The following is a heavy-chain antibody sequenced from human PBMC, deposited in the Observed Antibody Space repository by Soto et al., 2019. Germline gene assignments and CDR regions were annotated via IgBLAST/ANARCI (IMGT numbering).Heavy chain of an antibody. Sequence: ASVKVSCKVSGYTLTELSMHWVRQAPGKGLEWMGGFDPEDGETIYAQKFQGRVTMTEDTSTDTAYMELSSLRSEDTAVYYCATGVAAAGTGLNWFDPWGRGTLVTVSS. D-gene: IGHD6-13*01. V-gene: IGHV1-24*01. CDR3: ATGVAAAGTGLNWFDP. CDR1: GYTLTELS. CDR2: FDPEDGET. J-gene: IGHJ5*02.